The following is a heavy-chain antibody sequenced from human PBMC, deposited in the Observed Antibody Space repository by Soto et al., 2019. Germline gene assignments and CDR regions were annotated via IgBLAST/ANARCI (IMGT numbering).Heavy chain of an antibody. V-gene: IGHV4-34*01. CDR3: MLAARGY. Sequence: QVQLQQWGAGLLKPSETLSLTCAVYGGSFSGYYWSWIRQPPGKGLEWIGDINHTGSTNYNPSLKSRVTISVDTSKNQFSHKLNSVTAAETAVYDCMLAARGYWGQGTLVTVSS. CDR2: INHTGST. J-gene: IGHJ4*02. D-gene: IGHD6-6*01. CDR1: GGSFSGYY.